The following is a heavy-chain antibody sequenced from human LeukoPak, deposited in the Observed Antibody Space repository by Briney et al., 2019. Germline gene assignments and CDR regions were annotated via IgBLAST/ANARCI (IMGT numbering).Heavy chain of an antibody. CDR3: ARGHIVATLVFYY. Sequence: PSETLSLTCAVSGGSISSGGYSWSWIRQPPGKGLEWIGYIYHSGSTYYNPSLKSRVTISVDRSKNQFSIKLSSVTAADTAVYYCARGHIVATLVFYYWGQGTLVTVSS. D-gene: IGHD5-12*01. CDR2: IYHSGST. V-gene: IGHV4-30-2*01. CDR1: GGSISSGGYS. J-gene: IGHJ4*02.